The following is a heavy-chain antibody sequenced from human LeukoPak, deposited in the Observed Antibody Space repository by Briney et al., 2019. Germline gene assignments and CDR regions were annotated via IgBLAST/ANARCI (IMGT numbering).Heavy chain of an antibody. V-gene: IGHV3-48*04. D-gene: IGHD3-3*01. CDR2: ISNTGSVI. J-gene: IGHJ4*02. CDR1: GSTFRSHT. CDR3: ARGLPVLWSGYYTGEDY. Sequence: QPGGSLRLSCAASGSTFRSHTMNWVRQAPGKGLEWISYISNTGSVIYYADSVKGRFTISRDNAKNSLYLQMNSLRAEDTAVYYCARGLPVLWSGYYTGEDYWGQGTLVTVSS.